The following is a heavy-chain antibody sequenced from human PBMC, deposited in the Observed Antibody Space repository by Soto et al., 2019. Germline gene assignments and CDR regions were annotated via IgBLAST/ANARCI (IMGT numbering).Heavy chain of an antibody. Sequence: PGGSLRLSCAASGFTFSTYAMHWVRQAPGKGLEWLSVISHTGNNKNYIDSAKGRFTISRDNSKSTLYLQLSSLRIEDTAVYYCARGGAYCAGSSCFPAFDYWGQGSLVTVSS. D-gene: IGHD2-21*01. J-gene: IGHJ4*02. CDR2: ISHTGNNK. CDR3: ARGGAYCAGSSCFPAFDY. V-gene: IGHV3-30-3*01. CDR1: GFTFSTYA.